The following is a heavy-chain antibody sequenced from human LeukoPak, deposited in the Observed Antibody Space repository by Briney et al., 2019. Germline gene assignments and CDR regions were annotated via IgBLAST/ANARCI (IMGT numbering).Heavy chain of an antibody. CDR3: SGAYYSGGWHFFDY. V-gene: IGHV3-30*03. J-gene: IGHJ4*02. D-gene: IGHD2-15*01. Sequence: GGSLRLSCAASGFTFSNYGIGWVRQAPGKGLEWVAVISYDGSNQSYADSVKGRFTISRDNSKNTLYLQMNSLRAEDTAVYYGSGAYYSGGWHFFDYWGQGSLVTVSS. CDR1: GFTFSNYG. CDR2: ISYDGSNQ.